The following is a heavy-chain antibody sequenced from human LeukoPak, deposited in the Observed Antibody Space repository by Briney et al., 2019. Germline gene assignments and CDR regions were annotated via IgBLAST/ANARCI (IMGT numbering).Heavy chain of an antibody. V-gene: IGHV3-74*01. Sequence: GGSLRLSCAASGFTFSSYWMHWVRQVPGKGLVWVSRIDTDGSSTTYADSVKGRLTISRDNAKNTVYLQMNSLRAEDTAVYYCAVATTFSVYYYYMDVWGKGTTVTVSS. CDR2: IDTDGSST. D-gene: IGHD5-12*01. CDR3: AVATTFSVYYYYMDV. CDR1: GFTFSSYW. J-gene: IGHJ6*03.